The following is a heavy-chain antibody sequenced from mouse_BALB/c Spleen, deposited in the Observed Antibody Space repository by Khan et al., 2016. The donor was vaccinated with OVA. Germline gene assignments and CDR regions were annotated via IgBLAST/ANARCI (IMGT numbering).Heavy chain of an antibody. J-gene: IGHJ3*01. Sequence: QVQLQQPGAELVKPGASVKISCKASGYTFTSYYMYWVKQRPGQGLEWIGGINPNNGDTHFNEKFKNKATLTVDKSSSTAYMQLSSLTAEDAAGYYCARSGYGNPFAYWGQGTLVTVSA. V-gene: IGHV1S81*02. D-gene: IGHD2-1*01. CDR2: INPNNGDT. CDR3: ARSGYGNPFAY. CDR1: GYTFTSYY.